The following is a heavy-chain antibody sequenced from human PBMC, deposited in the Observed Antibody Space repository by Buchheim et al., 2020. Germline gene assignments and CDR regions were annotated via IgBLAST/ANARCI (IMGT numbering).Heavy chain of an antibody. CDR2: ITGSGDST. V-gene: IGHV3-23*01. CDR3: AKGPGFFDWLTVDY. D-gene: IGHD3-9*01. CDR1: GFSFSSYA. Sequence: EAQLLESGGGLVQPGGSLRLSCAASGFSFSSYAMNWVRQAPGKGLEWVSAITGSGDSTDYADSVKGRFTISRDDSKNTLYLQMNSLRAEDTAVYYCAKGPGFFDWLTVDYWGQGTL. J-gene: IGHJ4*02.